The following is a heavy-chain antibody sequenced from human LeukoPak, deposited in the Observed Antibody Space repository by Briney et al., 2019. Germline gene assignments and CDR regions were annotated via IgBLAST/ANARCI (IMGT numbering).Heavy chain of an antibody. CDR3: ARAGGGSASYFAY. V-gene: IGHV3-11*05. CDR1: GFNFSDYY. D-gene: IGHD6-19*01. CDR2: ISSSSTYT. J-gene: IGHJ4*02. Sequence: GGSLRLSCASSGFNFSDYYMSWIRQAPGKGLEWVSYISSSSTYTKYVDSVKGRFTISRDNAKNSLFLQMNSPRAEDTAVYYCARAGGGSASYFAYWGQGALVTVSS.